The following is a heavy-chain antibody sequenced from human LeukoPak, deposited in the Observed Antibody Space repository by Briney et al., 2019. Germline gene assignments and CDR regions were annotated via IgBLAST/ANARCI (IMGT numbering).Heavy chain of an antibody. J-gene: IGHJ6*02. CDR2: ISSNGGST. V-gene: IGHV3-64*04. CDR3: ARSSGGLRFLEWLPGYYYGMDV. D-gene: IGHD3-3*01. Sequence: GGSLRLPCSASGFTFSSYAMHWVRQAPGKGLEYVSAISSNGGSTYYADSVKGRFTISRDNAKNSLYLQMNSLRAEDTAVYYCARSSGGLRFLEWLPGYYYGMDVWGQGTTVTVSS. CDR1: GFTFSSYA.